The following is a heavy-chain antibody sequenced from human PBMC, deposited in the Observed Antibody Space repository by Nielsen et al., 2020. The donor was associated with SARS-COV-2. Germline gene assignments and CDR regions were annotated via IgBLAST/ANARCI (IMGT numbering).Heavy chain of an antibody. D-gene: IGHD5-12*01. CDR3: ANYIVATMVDY. Sequence: GGSLRLSCAASGFTVSSNYMSWVRQAPGKGLEWVSAISGSGGSTYYADSVKGRFTISRDNSKNTLYLQMNSLRAEDTAVYYCANYIVATMVDYWGQGTLVTVSS. CDR1: GFTVSSNY. V-gene: IGHV3-23*01. J-gene: IGHJ4*02. CDR2: ISGSGGST.